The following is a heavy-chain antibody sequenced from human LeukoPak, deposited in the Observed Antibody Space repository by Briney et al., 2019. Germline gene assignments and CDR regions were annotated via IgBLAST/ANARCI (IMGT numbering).Heavy chain of an antibody. Sequence: PGGSLRLSCAASGFTFSSYWMSWVRQAPGKGLEWVANIKQGESERYYVESVKGRFTISRDNAKNSLYLQMNSLRAEDTAVYYCARRGNRQPFDYWGQGTLVTVSS. J-gene: IGHJ4*02. V-gene: IGHV3-7*01. CDR1: GFTFSSYW. CDR3: ARRGNRQPFDY. CDR2: IKQGESER. D-gene: IGHD3-16*01.